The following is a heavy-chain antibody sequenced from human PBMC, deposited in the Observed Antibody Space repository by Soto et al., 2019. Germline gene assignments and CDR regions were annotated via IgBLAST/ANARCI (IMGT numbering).Heavy chain of an antibody. CDR1: GGSISSGDYY. V-gene: IGHV4-30-4*01. D-gene: IGHD2-2*01. CDR3: ARVGPAASFDY. J-gene: IGHJ4*02. CDR2: IYYSGSP. Sequence: PSETLSLTCTVSGGSISSGDYYWSWIRQPPGKGLEWIGYIYYSGSPYYNPSLKSRVIISVDTSKNQFSLKLSSVTAAATAVYYCARVGPAASFDYWGQGTLGTVSS.